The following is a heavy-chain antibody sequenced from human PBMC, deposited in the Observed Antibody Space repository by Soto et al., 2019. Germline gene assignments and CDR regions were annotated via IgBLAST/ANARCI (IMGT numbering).Heavy chain of an antibody. CDR2: IYYSGST. J-gene: IGHJ4*02. CDR1: GGSISSSSYY. V-gene: IGHV4-39*01. CDR3: ARGYCSGGSRYRY. Sequence: PSETLSLTCTVSGGSISSSSYYWGWIRQPPGKGLEWIGSIYYSGSTYYNPSLKSRVTISVDTSKNQFSLKLSSVTAADTAVYYCARGYCSGGSRYRYCGQGSQVTVSS. D-gene: IGHD2-15*01.